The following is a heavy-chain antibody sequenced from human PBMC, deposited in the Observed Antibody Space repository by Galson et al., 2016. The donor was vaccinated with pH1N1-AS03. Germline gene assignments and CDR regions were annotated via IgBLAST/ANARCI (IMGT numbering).Heavy chain of an antibody. J-gene: IGHJ4*02. Sequence: ETLSLTCAVSGGSMTSPDWWTWVRQPPGKGLEWLGEVHYSGTTSYNPSLNSRVTMSIGKSNNQFSLNLGTVTAADKAVYLWASAGYTTPGYHYWGQGALVTVSS. CDR2: VHYSGTT. V-gene: IGHV4-4*01. D-gene: IGHD2-2*02. CDR3: ASAGYTTPGYHY. CDR1: GGSMTSPDW.